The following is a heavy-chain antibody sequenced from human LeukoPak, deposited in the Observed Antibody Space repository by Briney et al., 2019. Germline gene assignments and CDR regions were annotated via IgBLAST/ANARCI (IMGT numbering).Heavy chain of an antibody. CDR3: ARDPNYDILTGYGYFDY. Sequence: PGGSLRLSCAASGFTFSSYSINWVRQAPGKGLEWVSYISSASGSIYYADSVKGRFTISRDNSKNTLYLQMNSLRAEDTAVYYCARDPNYDILTGYGYFDYWGQGTLVTVSS. V-gene: IGHV3-48*01. CDR2: ISSASGSI. CDR1: GFTFSSYS. J-gene: IGHJ4*02. D-gene: IGHD3-9*01.